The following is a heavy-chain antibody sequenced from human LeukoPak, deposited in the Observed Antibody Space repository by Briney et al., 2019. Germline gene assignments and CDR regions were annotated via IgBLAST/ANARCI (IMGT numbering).Heavy chain of an antibody. CDR3: ARASGYTSGWYDDAFDI. D-gene: IGHD6-19*01. CDR2: IKQDGSEK. Sequence: PGGSLRLSCAASGFSFSTYWMTWVRQAPGKGLEWLANIKQDGSEKYYADSVKGRFTISRDNAKNSLYLQMNSLRAEDTAVYYCARASGYTSGWYDDAFDIWGQGTMVTVSS. CDR1: GFSFSTYW. J-gene: IGHJ3*02. V-gene: IGHV3-7*01.